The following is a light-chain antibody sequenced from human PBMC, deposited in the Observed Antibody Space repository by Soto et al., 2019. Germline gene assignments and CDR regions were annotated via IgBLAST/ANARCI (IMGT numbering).Light chain of an antibody. CDR1: QGISNW. V-gene: IGKV1-39*01. Sequence: IQMTQSPSSLSTSVGDRVSITCLASQGISNWLAWYQQKPGRAPKLLIYAASSLQSGVPSRFSGSGSGTDFTLTISSLQPADSATYYCQQSYRPPITFAQGTRLDNK. CDR3: QQSYRPPIT. J-gene: IGKJ5*01. CDR2: AAS.